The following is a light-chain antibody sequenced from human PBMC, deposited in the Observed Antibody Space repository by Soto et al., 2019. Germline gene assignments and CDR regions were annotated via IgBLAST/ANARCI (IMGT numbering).Light chain of an antibody. CDR2: AAS. J-gene: IGKJ4*01. V-gene: IGKV1-12*01. CDR1: QDIRSW. CDR3: QQLNSYAVT. Sequence: DIHMTQSPSSVSASVGDSVTFTCRASQDIRSWLAWYQQKPGKAPKLLLYAASILQSGVPSRFSGSGSGTEFTLTISTLQPEDFATYYCQQLNSYAVTFGGGTKVDVK.